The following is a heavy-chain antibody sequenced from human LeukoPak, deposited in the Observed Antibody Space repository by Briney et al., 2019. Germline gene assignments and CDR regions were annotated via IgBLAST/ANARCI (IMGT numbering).Heavy chain of an antibody. D-gene: IGHD3-3*01. V-gene: IGHV3-30-3*01. CDR3: ALLGVVIPPDTYDV. CDR1: RFTFSSYA. J-gene: IGHJ3*01. Sequence: GGSLRLSCAASRFTFSSYAMHWVRQAPGKGLEWVAVISYDGSNKYYADSVKGRFTISRDDSKKTLYLQMNSLRTEDTAVYYCALLGVVIPPDTYDVWGQGTLVTVSS. CDR2: ISYDGSNK.